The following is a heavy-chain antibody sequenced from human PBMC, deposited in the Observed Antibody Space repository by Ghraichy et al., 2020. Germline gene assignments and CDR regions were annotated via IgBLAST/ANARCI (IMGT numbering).Heavy chain of an antibody. D-gene: IGHD6-13*01. CDR2: INHSGST. CDR1: GGSFSGYY. Sequence: SQTLSLTCDVSGGSFSGYYWSWVRQPPGKGLEWIGEINHSGSTNYNPSLESRVLMSIDMSKNQFYLKLRSVTAADTAMYYCARADDSSWYEGGVDYWGQGTLVTVSS. CDR3: ARADDSSWYEGGVDY. V-gene: IGHV4-34*10. J-gene: IGHJ4*02.